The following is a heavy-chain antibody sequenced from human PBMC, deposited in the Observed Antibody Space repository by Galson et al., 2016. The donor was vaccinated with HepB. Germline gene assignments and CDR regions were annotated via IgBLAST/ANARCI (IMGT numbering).Heavy chain of an antibody. D-gene: IGHD3-22*01. CDR3: ARFYYDGSGYYFDY. Sequence: TLSLTCTVSGGSISSTSYYWGWIRQQPGKGLEWIGYIYYSGSTRYNPSLKSRVTISVDTSNNQFSLKLSSVTVADTALYYCARFYYDGSGYYFDYWGQGTLVTVSS. V-gene: IGHV4-31*03. CDR1: GGSISSTSYY. J-gene: IGHJ4*02. CDR2: IYYSGST.